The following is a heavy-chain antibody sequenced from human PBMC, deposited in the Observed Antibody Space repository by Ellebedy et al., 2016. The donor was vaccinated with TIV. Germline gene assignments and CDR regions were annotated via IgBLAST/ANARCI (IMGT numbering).Heavy chain of an antibody. V-gene: IGHV3-66*01. CDR3: AKEGRGAGATTPYYYYYYGMDV. Sequence: GESLKISXAASGFTVSSNYMSWVRQAPGKGLEWVSVIYSGGSTYYADSVKGRFTISRDNSKNTLYLQMNSLRAEDTAVYYCAKEGRGAGATTPYYYYYYGMDVWGQGTTVTVSS. CDR2: IYSGGST. CDR1: GFTVSSNY. J-gene: IGHJ6*02. D-gene: IGHD1-26*01.